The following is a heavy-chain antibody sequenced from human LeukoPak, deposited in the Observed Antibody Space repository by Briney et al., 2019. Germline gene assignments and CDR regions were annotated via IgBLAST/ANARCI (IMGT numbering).Heavy chain of an antibody. V-gene: IGHV4-30-4*08. D-gene: IGHD5-18*01. CDR1: GGSISSGDYY. CDR3: ARGRRSGYSYGYGVRRSYFDY. J-gene: IGHJ4*02. CDR2: IYYSGST. Sequence: PSETLSLTCTVSGGSISSGDYYWSWIRQPPGKGLEWIGYIYYSGSTYYNPSLKSRVTISVDTSKNQFSLKLSSVTAADTAVYYCARGRRSGYSYGYGVRRSYFDYWGQGTLVTVSS.